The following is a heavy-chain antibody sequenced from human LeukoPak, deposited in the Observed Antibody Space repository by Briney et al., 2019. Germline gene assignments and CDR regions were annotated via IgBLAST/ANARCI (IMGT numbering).Heavy chain of an antibody. CDR1: GGSITNYY. D-gene: IGHD5-24*01. V-gene: IGHV4-59*01. J-gene: IGHJ4*02. Sequence: SETLSLTCTVSGGSITNYYWGWIRQTPGKGLEWIAYIYYNGNTNYNPSLKSRVTISVDASRNQFSLKVSSVTAADTAVYYCARGGEILDYWGRGTLVTVSS. CDR3: ARGGEILDY. CDR2: IYYNGNT.